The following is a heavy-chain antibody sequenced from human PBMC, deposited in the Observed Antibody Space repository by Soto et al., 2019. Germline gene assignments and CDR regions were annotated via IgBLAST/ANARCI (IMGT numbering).Heavy chain of an antibody. CDR2: IYYSGST. CDR3: ARSMSNYYYYMDV. CDR1: GGSISSYY. V-gene: IGHV4-59*08. J-gene: IGHJ6*03. D-gene: IGHD2-21*01. Sequence: NPSETLSLTCTVSGGSISSYYWSWIRQPPGKGLEWIGYIYYSGSTNYNPSLKSRVTISVDTSKNQFSLKLSSVTAADTAVYYCARSMSNYYYYMDVWGKGTTVTVSS.